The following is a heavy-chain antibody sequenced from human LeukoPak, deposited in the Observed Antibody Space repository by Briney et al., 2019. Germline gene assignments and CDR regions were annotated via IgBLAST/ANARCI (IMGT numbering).Heavy chain of an antibody. CDR3: AKDPPVEMATITEDY. Sequence: GGSLRLPCAASGFTFSSYAMSWVRQPPGKGLEWVSAISGSGWGTYTADTRKSRFTISRDNSKHTLYTQMNTLRDEDTAVYYCAKDPPVEMATITEDYWGQRTLVTVSS. CDR1: GFTFSSYA. CDR2: ISGSGWGT. J-gene: IGHJ4*02. V-gene: IGHV3-23*01. D-gene: IGHD5-24*01.